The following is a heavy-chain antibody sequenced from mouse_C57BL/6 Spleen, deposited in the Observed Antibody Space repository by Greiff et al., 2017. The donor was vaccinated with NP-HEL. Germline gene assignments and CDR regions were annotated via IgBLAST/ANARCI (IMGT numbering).Heavy chain of an antibody. Sequence: EVQLQQSGGGLVQPGGSMKLSCVASGFTFSNYWMNWVRQSPEKGLEWVAQIRLKSDNYATHYAESVKGRFTISRDDSKSSVYLQMNNLRAEDTGIYYCTGLPPHYYGGYYWGQGTTLTVSS. CDR1: GFTFSNYW. J-gene: IGHJ2*01. CDR3: TGLPPHYYGGYY. CDR2: IRLKSDNYAT. D-gene: IGHD1-2*01. V-gene: IGHV6-3*01.